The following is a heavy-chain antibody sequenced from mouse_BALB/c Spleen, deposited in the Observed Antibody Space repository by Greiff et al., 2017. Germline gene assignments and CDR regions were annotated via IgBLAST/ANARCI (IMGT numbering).Heavy chain of an antibody. J-gene: IGHJ2*01. CDR2: INPSSGYT. D-gene: IGHD2-4*01. CDR1: GYTFTSYT. CDR3: ARSARITTGYYFDY. Sequence: QVQLQQSGAELARPGASVKMSCKASGYTFTSYTMHWVKQRPGQGLEWIGYINPSSGYTNYNQKFKDKATLTADKSSSTAYMQLSSLTPEDSAVYYCARSARITTGYYFDYWGQGTTLTVSS. V-gene: IGHV1-4*01.